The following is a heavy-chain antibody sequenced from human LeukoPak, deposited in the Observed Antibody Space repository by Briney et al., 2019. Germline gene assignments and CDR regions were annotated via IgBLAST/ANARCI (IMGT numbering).Heavy chain of an antibody. CDR2: IYPGDSDT. J-gene: IGHJ5*02. CDR3: ARGTYNWNDESWFDP. Sequence: PGGSLRLSCAASGYSFTSYWIGWVRQMPGKGLEWMGIIYPGDSDTRYSPSFQGQVTISADKSISTAYLQWSSLKASDTAMYYCARGTYNWNDESWFDPWGQGTLVTVSS. D-gene: IGHD1-20*01. V-gene: IGHV5-51*01. CDR1: GYSFTSYW.